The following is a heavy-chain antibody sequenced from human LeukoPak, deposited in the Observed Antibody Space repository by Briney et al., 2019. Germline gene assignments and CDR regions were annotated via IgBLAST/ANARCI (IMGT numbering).Heavy chain of an antibody. D-gene: IGHD3-10*01. CDR3: ATTLWSGADAFDI. Sequence: GESLKISCKGSGYSFTSYWIGWVRQMPGKGLEGMGIIYPGDSDTRYSPSYQGQVTISADKSISTAYLQWSSLKASDTAMYYCATTLWSGADAFDIWGQGTMVTVSS. J-gene: IGHJ3*02. V-gene: IGHV5-51*01. CDR2: IYPGDSDT. CDR1: GYSFTSYW.